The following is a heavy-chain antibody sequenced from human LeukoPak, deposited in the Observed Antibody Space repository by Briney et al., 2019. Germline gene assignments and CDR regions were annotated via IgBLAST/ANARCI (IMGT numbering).Heavy chain of an antibody. J-gene: IGHJ6*02. CDR2: MNPNSGNT. CDR3: ARVARDGYILHYYYYGMDV. V-gene: IGHV1-8*01. Sequence: ASVKVSCKASGYTFTSYDINWVRQATGQGLEWMGWMNPNSGNTGYAQKFQGRVTMTRSTSISTAYMELSSLRSEDTAVYYCARVARDGYILHYYYYGMDVWGQGTTVTVSS. D-gene: IGHD5-24*01. CDR1: GYTFTSYD.